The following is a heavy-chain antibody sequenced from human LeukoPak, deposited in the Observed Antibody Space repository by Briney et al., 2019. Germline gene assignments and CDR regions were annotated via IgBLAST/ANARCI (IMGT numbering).Heavy chain of an antibody. J-gene: IGHJ4*02. Sequence: PGGSLRLSCAASGFTFSSYAMPWVRQAPGKGLEWVAVISYDGSNKYYADSVKGRFTISRDNSKNTLYLQMNSLRAEDTAVYYCARESKGIGHFDYWGQGTLVTVSS. D-gene: IGHD1-26*01. CDR1: GFTFSSYA. CDR2: ISYDGSNK. V-gene: IGHV3-30-3*01. CDR3: ARESKGIGHFDY.